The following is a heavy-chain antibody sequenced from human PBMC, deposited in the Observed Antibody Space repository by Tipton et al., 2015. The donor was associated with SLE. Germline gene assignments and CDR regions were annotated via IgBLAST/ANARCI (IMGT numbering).Heavy chain of an antibody. V-gene: IGHV3-53*04. D-gene: IGHD2-15*01. J-gene: IGHJ4*02. CDR2: IYSGETT. CDR3: ATLWGYCSVGRCYSAF. Sequence: GSLRLSCAASGFIVRSHYMSWVRQAPGKGLEWVSVIYSGETTYYADSVKGRFAISRYNSKNTLYLQMNSLRPEDTAVYYCATLWGYCSVGRCYSAFWGQGTLVTVSS. CDR1: GFIVRSHY.